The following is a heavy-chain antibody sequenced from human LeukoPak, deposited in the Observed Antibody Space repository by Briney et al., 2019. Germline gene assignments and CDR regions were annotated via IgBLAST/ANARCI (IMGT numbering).Heavy chain of an antibody. CDR1: GYTFTSYD. Sequence: ASVTVSCTASGYTFTSYDINWVRQAPGQGLEWMGWMNPNSGNTGYAQKFQGRVTMTRNTSISTAYMELSSLRSEDTAVYYCARMGRWLQLGYYYYYGMDVWGQGTTVTGSS. D-gene: IGHD5-24*01. CDR3: ARMGRWLQLGYYYYYGMDV. V-gene: IGHV1-8*01. J-gene: IGHJ6*02. CDR2: MNPNSGNT.